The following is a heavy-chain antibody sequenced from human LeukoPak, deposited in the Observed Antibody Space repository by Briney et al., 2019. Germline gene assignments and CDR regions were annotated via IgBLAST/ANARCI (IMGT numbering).Heavy chain of an antibody. V-gene: IGHV4-59*08. Sequence: PSETLSLTCTVSGGSISSYYWSWIRQPPGKGLEWIGYIYYGGSTNYNPSLKSRVTISVDTSKNQFSLKLSSVTAADTAVYYCARHEATVTNFDYWGQGTLVTVSS. D-gene: IGHD4-17*01. CDR3: ARHEATVTNFDY. CDR1: GGSISSYY. CDR2: IYYGGST. J-gene: IGHJ4*02.